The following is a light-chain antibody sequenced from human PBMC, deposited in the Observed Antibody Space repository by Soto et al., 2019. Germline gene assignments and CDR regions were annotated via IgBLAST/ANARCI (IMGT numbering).Light chain of an antibody. CDR2: ENN. CDR3: GAWDSSLIDV. J-gene: IGLJ1*01. V-gene: IGLV1-51*02. CDR1: SSNIGINY. Sequence: QSVLTQPPSMSAAPGQKVTISCSGSSSNIGINYVSWYQQLPGTAPKLLIYENNKRPSGIPDRFSGSKSGTSGTLDITGLQTGDEADYYCGAWDSSLIDVFGTGTKVTVL.